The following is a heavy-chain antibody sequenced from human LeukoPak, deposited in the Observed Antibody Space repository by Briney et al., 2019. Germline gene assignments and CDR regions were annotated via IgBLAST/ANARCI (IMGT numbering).Heavy chain of an antibody. CDR1: GGFISSSSDY. V-gene: IGHV4-39*01. CDR3: ARHVPNRPGLDYYSYYYMDV. Sequence: SETLSLTCTVSGGFISSSSDYWGWIRQPPGKGLEWIGNIYYSGSTDYNPSLKSRVTMSEDMSKNQFSLKLSSVTAADTAVYYCARHVPNRPGLDYYSYYYMDVWGKGTTVTVSS. J-gene: IGHJ6*03. D-gene: IGHD3-16*01. CDR2: IYYSGST.